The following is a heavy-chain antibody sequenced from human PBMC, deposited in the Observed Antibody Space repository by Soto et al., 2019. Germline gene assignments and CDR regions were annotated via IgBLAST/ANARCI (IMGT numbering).Heavy chain of an antibody. J-gene: IGHJ6*03. CDR1: GGSISSYY. CDR3: ARVVAGTSYYYYYMDV. CDR2: IYYSGST. D-gene: IGHD6-19*01. V-gene: IGHV4-59*08. Sequence: SSETLSLTCTVSGGSISSYYWSWIRQPPGKGLEWIGYIYYSGSTNYNPSLKSRVTISVDTSKNQFSLKLSSVTAADTAVYYCARVVAGTSYYYYYMDVWGKGTKVTVSS.